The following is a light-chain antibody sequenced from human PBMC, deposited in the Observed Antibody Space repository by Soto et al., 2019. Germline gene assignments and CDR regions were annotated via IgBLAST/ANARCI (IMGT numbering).Light chain of an antibody. V-gene: IGKV2-28*01. CDR1: XXLLHSNGYNY. CDR3: MQGLERRRT. J-gene: IGKJ1*01. Sequence: AMTLYILSLPVXPGEXASIXXXXSXXLLHSNGYNYWDWYLEKPGHAPQLLIYLVSNRAPGVPDRFSGSGSGTDFTLKISRLDAEDVGIYYCMQGLERRRTFGQGTKV. CDR2: LVS.